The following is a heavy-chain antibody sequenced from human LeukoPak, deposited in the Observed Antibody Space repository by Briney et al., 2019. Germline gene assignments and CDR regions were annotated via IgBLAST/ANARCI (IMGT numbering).Heavy chain of an antibody. J-gene: IGHJ1*01. CDR2: INPNSGGT. D-gene: IGHD3-9*01. CDR1: GYTFTGYY. Sequence: ASVKVSCKASGYTFTGYYMHWVRQAPGQGLEWMGWINPNSGGTNYAQKFQGRVTMTGDTSISTAYMELSRLRSDDTAMYYCARGSDRYDILTGYSQHWGQGTLVTVSS. CDR3: ARGSDRYDILTGYSQH. V-gene: IGHV1-2*02.